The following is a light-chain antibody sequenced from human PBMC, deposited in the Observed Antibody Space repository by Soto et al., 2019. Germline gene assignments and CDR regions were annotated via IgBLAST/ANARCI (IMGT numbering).Light chain of an antibody. CDR1: ESVSGSY. CDR3: QQRSNWPT. Sequence: VLTQSPGTLSLSPGEKAALSCRASESVSGSYIAWYQQKVGQSPRLLIYGASNRATGIPDRFSGSGSGTDFTLTISRLEPEDFAVYYCQQRSNWPTFGQGTKVDIK. V-gene: IGKV3D-20*02. J-gene: IGKJ1*01. CDR2: GAS.